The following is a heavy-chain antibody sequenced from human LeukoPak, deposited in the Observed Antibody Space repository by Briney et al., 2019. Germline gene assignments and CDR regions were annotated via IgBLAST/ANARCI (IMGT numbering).Heavy chain of an antibody. CDR2: IYPGDSDT. CDR3: ARFGVYCSSTSCWVDY. D-gene: IGHD2-2*01. CDR1: GYSITSYW. J-gene: IGHJ4*02. Sequence: GESLKISCKGSGYSITSYWIGWVRQMPGKGLEWMGIIYPGDSDTRYSPSFQGQVTISADKSISTAYLQWSSLKASDTAVYYCARFGVYCSSTSCWVDYWGQGTLVTVSS. V-gene: IGHV5-51*01.